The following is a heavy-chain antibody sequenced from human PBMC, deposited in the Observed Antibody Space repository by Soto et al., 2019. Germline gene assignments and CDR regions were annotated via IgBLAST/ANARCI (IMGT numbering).Heavy chain of an antibody. Sequence: PGESRKISCKGSGYSFANCWIGWVRQMPGKGLEWMGIIYPGDSDTRYSPSFQGQVTISADKSISTAYLQWSSLKASDTAMYYCARGTVSSDFDYWGQGTLVTVSS. V-gene: IGHV5-51*01. CDR2: IYPGDSDT. J-gene: IGHJ4*02. CDR3: ARGTVSSDFDY. D-gene: IGHD4-17*01. CDR1: GYSFANCW.